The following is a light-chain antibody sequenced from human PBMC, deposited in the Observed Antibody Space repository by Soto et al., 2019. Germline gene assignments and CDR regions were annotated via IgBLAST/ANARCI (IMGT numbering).Light chain of an antibody. CDR2: EVS. CDR1: SNDVGGYNF. Sequence: QSVLTQPPSASGSPGQSVTISCTGTSNDVGGYNFVSWYQQHPGKAPKLMIFEVSKRPSGVPDRFSGSKSGSTASLTVSGLQAEDEADYYCSSYAGNNIYHVFRTGTKVTVL. J-gene: IGLJ1*01. V-gene: IGLV2-8*01. CDR3: SSYAGNNIYHV.